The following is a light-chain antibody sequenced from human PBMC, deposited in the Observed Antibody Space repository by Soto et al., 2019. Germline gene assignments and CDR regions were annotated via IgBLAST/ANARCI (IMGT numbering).Light chain of an antibody. V-gene: IGKV1-5*03. CDR2: KAS. Sequence: DIQMTQSPSTLSASVGDRVTITCRASQSVSGWLAWYQQRPEKAPKLLIYKASTLERGVPSRFSGSGSGTEFTLTISTLQPDDFATYYCQQYDSYPLTFGGGTRVDI. CDR1: QSVSGW. J-gene: IGKJ4*01. CDR3: QQYDSYPLT.